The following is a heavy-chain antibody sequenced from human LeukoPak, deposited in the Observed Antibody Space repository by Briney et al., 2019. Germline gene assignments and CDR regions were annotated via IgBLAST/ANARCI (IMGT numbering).Heavy chain of an antibody. CDR3: ARIGYCTNGVCSDYFDY. V-gene: IGHV4-59*01. Sequence: SEALSLTCTVSGGSISSYYWSWIRQPPGKGLEWIGYIYYSGSTNYNPSLKSRVTISVDTSKNQFSLKLSSVTAADTAVYYYARIGYCTNGVCSDYFDYWGQGTLVTVSS. D-gene: IGHD2-8*01. J-gene: IGHJ4*02. CDR1: GGSISSYY. CDR2: IYYSGST.